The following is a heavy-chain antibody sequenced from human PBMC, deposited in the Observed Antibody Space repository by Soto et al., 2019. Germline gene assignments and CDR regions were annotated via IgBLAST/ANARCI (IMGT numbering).Heavy chain of an antibody. CDR3: ARGGAQAFRGSGTYHFGYGMDV. Sequence: PSETLSLTCAVSGGPLRGYNWNWIRQSPGKGLELIGEIKPGGTTNYNPSLNRRVIISVDTSKSQFVLRLDSVSAADTAVDFCARGGAQAFRGSGTYHFGYGMDVWGQGIAVTVS. D-gene: IGHD3-10*01. CDR2: IKPGGTT. J-gene: IGHJ6*02. CDR1: GGPLRGYN. V-gene: IGHV4-34*01.